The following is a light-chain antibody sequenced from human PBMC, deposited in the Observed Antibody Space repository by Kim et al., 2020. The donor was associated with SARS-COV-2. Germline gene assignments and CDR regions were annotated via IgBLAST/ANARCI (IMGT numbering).Light chain of an antibody. Sequence: ASVGDRVTITCQASQDISNYLNWYQQKPGKAPKLLIYDASNLETGVPSRFSGSGSGTDFTFTISSLQPEDIATYYCQQYDNLLRSTFGQGTKLEI. J-gene: IGKJ2*01. CDR3: QQYDNLLRST. CDR1: QDISNY. CDR2: DAS. V-gene: IGKV1-33*01.